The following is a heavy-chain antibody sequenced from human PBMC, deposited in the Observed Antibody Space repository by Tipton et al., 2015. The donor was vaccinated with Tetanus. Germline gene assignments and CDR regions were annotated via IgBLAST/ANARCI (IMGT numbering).Heavy chain of an antibody. J-gene: IGHJ4*02. CDR2: IYYNGGT. CDR3: AREVVNSGYYSLKYYFDY. D-gene: IGHD3-22*01. Sequence: TLSLTCTVSGASISSSYWSWIRQPPGKGLEWIGSIYYNGGTNSNPSLKSRVAISVDTSRNQFSLRLTSVTAADTALYYCAREVVNSGYYSLKYYFDYWGQGTLVTVSS. CDR1: GASISSSY. V-gene: IGHV4-59*01.